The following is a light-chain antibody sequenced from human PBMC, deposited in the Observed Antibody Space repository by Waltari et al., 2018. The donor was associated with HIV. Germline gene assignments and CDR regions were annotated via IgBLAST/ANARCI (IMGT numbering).Light chain of an antibody. J-gene: IGLJ1*01. V-gene: IGLV2-14*01. CDR3: SSYTSSSTLVF. CDR2: EVS. Sequence: QSALTQPASVSGSPGQSITISCTGTSSDVGGYNYVSWYQQHPGKAPKLMIYEVSNRPSGVSNRFSGSKSGNTASLTISGLQAEDEADYYCSSYTSSSTLVFFGTGTKVTVL. CDR1: SSDVGGYNY.